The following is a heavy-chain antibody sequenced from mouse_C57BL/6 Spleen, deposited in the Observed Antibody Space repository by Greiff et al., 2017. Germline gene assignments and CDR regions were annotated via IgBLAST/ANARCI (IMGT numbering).Heavy chain of an antibody. Sequence: EVQLQQSGPELVKPGDSVKISCKASGYSFTGYFMNWVMQSHGKSLEWIGRINPYNGDTFYNQKFKGKATLTVDTSSSPAHMDLRSLTSEDSSFYYCARGSDYDDAWFAYCGQGTLVTVSA. CDR1: GYSFTGYF. J-gene: IGHJ3*01. V-gene: IGHV1-20*01. CDR3: ARGSDYDDAWFAY. CDR2: INPYNGDT. D-gene: IGHD2-4*01.